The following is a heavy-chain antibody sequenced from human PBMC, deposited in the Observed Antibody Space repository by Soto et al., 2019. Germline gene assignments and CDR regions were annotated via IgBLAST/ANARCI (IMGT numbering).Heavy chain of an antibody. V-gene: IGHV3-30*18. CDR1: GFTFSSYG. Sequence: PGGSLRLSCAASGFTFSSYGMHWVRQAPGKGLEWVAVISYDGSNKYYADSVKGRFTISRDNSKNTLYLQMNSLRAEDTAVYYCAKNYGDYYYYGMDVWGQGTTVTVS. CDR2: ISYDGSNK. CDR3: AKNYGDYYYYGMDV. D-gene: IGHD4-17*01. J-gene: IGHJ6*02.